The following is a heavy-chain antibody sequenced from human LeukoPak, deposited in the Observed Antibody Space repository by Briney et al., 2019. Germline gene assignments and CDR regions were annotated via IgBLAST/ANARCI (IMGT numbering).Heavy chain of an antibody. D-gene: IGHD2-2*01. V-gene: IGHV1-18*04. CDR3: ARAYAPQVPAAKFDWFDP. CDR1: GYIFTSYY. CDR2: ISAYTGHT. J-gene: IGHJ5*02. Sequence: ASVKVSCKASGYIFTSYYMHWVRQAPGQGLEWMGWISAYTGHTNYAQKLQGRVTLTTDTSTSTAYMELRSLRSDDTAVYYCARAYAPQVPAAKFDWFDPWGQGTLVTVSS.